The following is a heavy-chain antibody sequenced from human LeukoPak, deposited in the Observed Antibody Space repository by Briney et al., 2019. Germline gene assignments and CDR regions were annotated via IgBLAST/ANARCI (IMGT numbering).Heavy chain of an antibody. V-gene: IGHV1-18*01. CDR3: ARRWQWLVDY. J-gene: IGHJ4*02. CDR2: ISAYNGNT. CDR1: GGTFSSYA. D-gene: IGHD6-19*01. Sequence: ASVKVSCKASGGTFSSYAISWVRQAPGQGLEWMGWISAYNGNTNYAQKLQGRVTMTTDTSTSTAYMELRSLRSDDTAVYYCARRWQWLVDYWGQGTLVTVSS.